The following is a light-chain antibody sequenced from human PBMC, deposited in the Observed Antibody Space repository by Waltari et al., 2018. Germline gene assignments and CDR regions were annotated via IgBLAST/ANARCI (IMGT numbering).Light chain of an antibody. CDR3: QQTYTNPRT. CDR2: AAS. V-gene: IGKV1-39*01. Sequence: DIQMTQSPSSLSASVGDRVTITCRASQSISSYLNWYQQTPGKAPKVLIYAASSLQSGIPSRFSGSGSGTYFTLTINSLQPEDSGSYYCQQTYTNPRTFGQGTKVEIK. CDR1: QSISSY. J-gene: IGKJ1*01.